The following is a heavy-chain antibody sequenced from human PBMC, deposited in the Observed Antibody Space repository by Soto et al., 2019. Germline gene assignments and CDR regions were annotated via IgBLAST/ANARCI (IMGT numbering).Heavy chain of an antibody. J-gene: IGHJ4*02. Sequence: EVQLVESGGGLVKPGGSLRLSCAASGFTFSNAWMNWVRQAPGKGLEWVGRIKSKTDGGTTDYAAPVKGRFTISRDDSKNTLYLQMNSLRAEDTAVYFCAIDGPITILGVVIIGWGQGTLVTVSS. CDR3: AIDGPITILGVVIIG. CDR1: GFTFSNAW. CDR2: IKSKTDGGTT. V-gene: IGHV3-15*07. D-gene: IGHD3-3*01.